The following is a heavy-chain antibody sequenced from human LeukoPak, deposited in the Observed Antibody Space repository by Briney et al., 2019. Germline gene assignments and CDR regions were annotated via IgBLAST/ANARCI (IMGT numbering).Heavy chain of an antibody. V-gene: IGHV3-23*01. J-gene: IGHJ6*04. CDR2: IDARGDDT. CDR1: GFTFNNYA. D-gene: IGHD3-3*01. CDR3: AKSLGFFYGVDV. Sequence: GGSLTLSCAASGFTFNNYAMTWVRQAPGKGLEWVSAIDARGDDTFYAGFVRGRFTVSRDNVKNMVHLQMNSLRAEDSAFYYCAKSLGFFYGVDVGGRGTPVTVSS.